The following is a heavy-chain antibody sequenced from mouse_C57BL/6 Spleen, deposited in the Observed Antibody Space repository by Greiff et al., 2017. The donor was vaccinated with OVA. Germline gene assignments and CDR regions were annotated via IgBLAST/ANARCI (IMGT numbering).Heavy chain of an antibody. CDR2: FYPGSGSI. CDR1: GYTFTEYT. CDR3: ARHEEGNSWFAY. J-gene: IGHJ3*01. Sequence: VQLQQSGAELVKPGASVKLSCKASGYTFTEYTIHWVKQRSGQGLEWIGWFYPGSGSIKYNEKFKDKATLTVDKSSSTVYMELRSMTSEDSAVYFCARHEEGNSWFAYWGQGTLVTVSA. V-gene: IGHV1-62-2*01. D-gene: IGHD2-1*01.